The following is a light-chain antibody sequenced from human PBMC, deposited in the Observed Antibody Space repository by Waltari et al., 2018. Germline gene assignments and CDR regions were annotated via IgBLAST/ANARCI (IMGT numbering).Light chain of an antibody. CDR2: DVS. CDR1: SRDSVVYDS. Sequence: SALPQPRSVSGSPGHSLSIPCTVTSRDSVVYDSVCWYQQYPGKAPKLVIYDVSKRPSGVPDRFSGSKSGNTASLTISGLQAEDEADYNCCSYAGRATWAFGGGTKLTVL. V-gene: IGLV2-11*01. CDR3: CSYAGRATWA. J-gene: IGLJ3*02.